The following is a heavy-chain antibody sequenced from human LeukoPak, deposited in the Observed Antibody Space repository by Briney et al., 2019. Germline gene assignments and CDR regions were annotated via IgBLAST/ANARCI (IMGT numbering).Heavy chain of an antibody. CDR2: IYYTGST. CDR1: GGSISSSTYY. V-gene: IGHV4-39*01. D-gene: IGHD3-22*01. Sequence: PSETLSLTCNVSGGSISSSTYYWGWIRQPPGKGLEWIGTIYYTGSTYYNPSLKSRVTISADPSKSQFSLKLNSVTATDTAVYYCARRSPYYDNSGYYPHEVYCFDFWGQGTLVTVSS. J-gene: IGHJ4*02. CDR3: ARRSPYYDNSGYYPHEVYCFDF.